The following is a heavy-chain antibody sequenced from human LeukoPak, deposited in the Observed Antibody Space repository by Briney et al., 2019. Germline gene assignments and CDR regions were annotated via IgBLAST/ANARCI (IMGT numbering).Heavy chain of an antibody. J-gene: IGHJ4*02. Sequence: PGGSLRLSCAASGFTFDDYAMHWVRQAPGKGLEWVSGISWNSGSIGYADSVKGRFTISRDNSKNTLYLQMNSLRAEDTAVYYCAKDPDGYPDYWGQGTLVTVSS. V-gene: IGHV3-9*01. CDR1: GFTFDDYA. D-gene: IGHD5-24*01. CDR3: AKDPDGYPDY. CDR2: ISWNSGSI.